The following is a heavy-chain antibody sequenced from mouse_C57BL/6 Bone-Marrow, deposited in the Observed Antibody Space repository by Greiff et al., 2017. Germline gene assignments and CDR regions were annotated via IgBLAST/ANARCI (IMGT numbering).Heavy chain of an antibody. J-gene: IGHJ2*01. Sequence: LQESGAELVRPGASVTLSCKASGYTFTDYEMHWVKQTPVHGLEWIGAIDPETGGTAYNQKFKGKAILTADKSSSTAYMELRSLTSEDSAVYYCTRPYYNGFDYWGQGTTLTVSS. D-gene: IGHD2-12*01. CDR2: IDPETGGT. V-gene: IGHV1-15*01. CDR1: GYTFTDYE. CDR3: TRPYYNGFDY.